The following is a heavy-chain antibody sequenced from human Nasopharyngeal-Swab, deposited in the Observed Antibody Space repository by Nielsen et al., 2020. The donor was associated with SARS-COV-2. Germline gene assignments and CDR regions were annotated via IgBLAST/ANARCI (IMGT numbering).Heavy chain of an antibody. CDR2: INHSGTT. J-gene: IGHJ6*03. CDR1: GGSFSDYF. D-gene: IGHD2-2*01. CDR3: ARVAIEVVSTSIYMDV. V-gene: IGHV4-34*01. Sequence: SETLSLTCAVYGGSFSDYFWAWIRQLPGRGLEWIGEINHSGTTEYNPSLESRVNMSVDTSKNQFSLKLNFVTAADAAVYYCARVAIEVVSTSIYMDVWGKGTTVTVSS.